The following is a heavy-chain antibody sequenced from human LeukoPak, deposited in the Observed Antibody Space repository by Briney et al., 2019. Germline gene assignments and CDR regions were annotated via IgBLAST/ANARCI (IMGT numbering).Heavy chain of an antibody. Sequence: GGSLRLSCAGSGFTLRSYWMHWVRQAPGKGLMWVSGANGGGTTTSHADSVKGRFTISRDDAKNTLYLQMNSLRAEDTAVYYCARDYKSAFGIWGRGTMVTVSS. V-gene: IGHV3-74*01. CDR2: ANGGGTTT. J-gene: IGHJ3*02. CDR1: GFTLRSYW. D-gene: IGHD5-24*01. CDR3: ARDYKSAFGI.